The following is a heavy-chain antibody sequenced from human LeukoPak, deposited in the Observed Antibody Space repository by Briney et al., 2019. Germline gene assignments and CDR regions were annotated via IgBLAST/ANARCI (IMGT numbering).Heavy chain of an antibody. J-gene: IGHJ4*02. Sequence: ASETLSLTCAVYGGSFSGYYWSWIRQPPGKGLEWIGEINHSGSTNYNPSLKSRVTISVDTSKNQFSLKLSSVTAADTAVYYCARGYGSGSYSAYFDYWGQGTLVTVSS. CDR1: GGSFSGYY. CDR3: ARGYGSGSYSAYFDY. V-gene: IGHV4-34*01. CDR2: INHSGST. D-gene: IGHD3-10*01.